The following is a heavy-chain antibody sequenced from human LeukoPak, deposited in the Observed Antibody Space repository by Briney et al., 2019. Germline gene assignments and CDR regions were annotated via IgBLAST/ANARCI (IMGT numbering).Heavy chain of an antibody. CDR2: IYTSGST. CDR1: GGSISSYY. CDR3: ARPRTYTSSWSPFDY. Sequence: PSETLSLTCTVSGGSISSYYWSWIRQPAGKGLEWIGRIYTSGSTNYNPSLKSRVTMSVDTSKNQFSLKLSSVTAADTAVYYCARPRTYTSSWSPFDYWGQGTLVTVSS. V-gene: IGHV4-4*07. D-gene: IGHD6-13*01. J-gene: IGHJ4*02.